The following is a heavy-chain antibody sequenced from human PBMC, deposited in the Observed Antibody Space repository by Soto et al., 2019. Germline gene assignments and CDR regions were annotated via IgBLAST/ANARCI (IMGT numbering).Heavy chain of an antibody. CDR3: ARDHERYFDWLPRSPTDAFDI. CDR1: GYTFTSYY. D-gene: IGHD3-9*01. J-gene: IGHJ3*02. Sequence: ASVKVSCKASGYTFTSYYRNWVRQAPGQGLEWMGIINPRGGSTSYAQKFQGRVTMTRDTSTSTVYMELSSLRSEDTAVYYCARDHERYFDWLPRSPTDAFDIWGQGTMVTVSS. V-gene: IGHV1-46*01. CDR2: INPRGGST.